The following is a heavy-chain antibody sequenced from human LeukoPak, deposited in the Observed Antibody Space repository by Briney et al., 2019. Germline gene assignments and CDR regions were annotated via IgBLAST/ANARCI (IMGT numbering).Heavy chain of an antibody. Sequence: SETLSLTCTVSGGSINSYYWSWIRQPPGKGLEWIGYIYYIGSTNYNPSLKSRVTISVDTSKNQFSLKLSSVTAADTAVYYCARDTPDSRDFDYWGQGTLVTVSS. CDR1: GGSINSYY. J-gene: IGHJ4*02. CDR2: IYYIGST. CDR3: ARDTPDSRDFDY. V-gene: IGHV4-59*12. D-gene: IGHD6-13*01.